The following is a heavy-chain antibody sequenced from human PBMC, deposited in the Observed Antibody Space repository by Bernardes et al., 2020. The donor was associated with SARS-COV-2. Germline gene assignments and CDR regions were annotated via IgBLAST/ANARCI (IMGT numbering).Heavy chain of an antibody. D-gene: IGHD3-3*01. Sequence: ASVKVSCEASGYSFTTYGISWLRQAPGQGLEWMGWIATYNYKTKYVEKFQDRVAMTIDISTGTAYLDLRSLKSDDTAVYYCARVGAVEWHPFDNWGQGTLVTVSS. CDR2: IATYNYKT. V-gene: IGHV1-18*01. J-gene: IGHJ4*02. CDR1: GYSFTTYG. CDR3: ARVGAVEWHPFDN.